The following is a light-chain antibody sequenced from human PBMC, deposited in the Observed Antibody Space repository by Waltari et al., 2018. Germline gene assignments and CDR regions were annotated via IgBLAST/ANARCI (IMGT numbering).Light chain of an antibody. CDR2: QVS. CDR1: QSLVYSDGKTY. Sequence: DVVLTQSPLSLAVTPGQPASISCRSSQSLVYSDGKTYLSWFQQKPGQPPRRIIYQVSNRDSGVPDRFGGSGAGTDFTLKISRVEAEDVGVYYCVQSTHWPPYSFGQGTKVEIK. V-gene: IGKV2-30*01. J-gene: IGKJ2*03. CDR3: VQSTHWPPYS.